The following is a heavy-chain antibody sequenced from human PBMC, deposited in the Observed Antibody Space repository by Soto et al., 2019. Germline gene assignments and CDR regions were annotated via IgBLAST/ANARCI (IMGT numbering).Heavy chain of an antibody. Sequence: QVQLVQSGAEVKKPGSSVKVSCKASGGTFSSYTISWVRQAPGQGLEWMGRIIPILGIANYAQKFQGRVTITADKSTSTAYMELSSLRSEDTAVYYGASPNPQRGSGFLFGYWGAGTVVNVSS. V-gene: IGHV1-69*02. J-gene: IGHJ4*02. CDR3: ASPNPQRGSGFLFGY. CDR1: GGTFSSYT. CDR2: IIPILGIA. D-gene: IGHD2-21*01.